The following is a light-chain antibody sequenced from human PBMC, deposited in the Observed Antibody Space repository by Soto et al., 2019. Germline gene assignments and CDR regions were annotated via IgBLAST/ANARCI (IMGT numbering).Light chain of an antibody. J-gene: IGKJ1*01. CDR2: AAS. CDR1: QSISSY. V-gene: IGKV1-39*01. CDR3: QQSYSTPRT. Sequence: DIHMTQSPSSLSASVGDRVTITCRASQSISSYLNWYQQKPGKAPKLLIYAASSLQSGVPSRFSGSGSGTDFTLTISSLQPEDFATYYCQQSYSTPRTFXQGTKVDIK.